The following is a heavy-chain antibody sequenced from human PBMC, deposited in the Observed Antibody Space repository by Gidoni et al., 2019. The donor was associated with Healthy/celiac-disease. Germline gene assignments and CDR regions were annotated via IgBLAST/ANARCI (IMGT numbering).Heavy chain of an antibody. Sequence: EVQLVESGGGLVQPGGSLRLSCAASGFTLSSYWMHWVRQAPGKGLVWVSRINSDGSSTSYGDSVKGRFTISRDNVKNTLYLQMNSLRAEDTAVYYCAGMNSGPGGYYYYYMDVWGKGTTVTVSS. CDR1: GFTLSSYW. V-gene: IGHV3-74*01. CDR2: INSDGSST. CDR3: AGMNSGPGGYYYYYMDV. D-gene: IGHD5-12*01. J-gene: IGHJ6*03.